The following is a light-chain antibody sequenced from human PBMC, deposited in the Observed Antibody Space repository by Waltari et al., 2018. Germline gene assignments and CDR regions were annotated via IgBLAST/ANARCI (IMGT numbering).Light chain of an antibody. J-gene: IGLJ1*01. Sequence: HSVLTQPASVSGSPGQSITISRTGTSSDVGGYNDVSWYQHYPGKPPKPIIYDVSNGPSGVSHRFAGSTSGDTASLTLSGLQAEDEADYYCSSYTSSSTYVFGTGTKVTVL. CDR1: SSDVGGYND. CDR2: DVS. V-gene: IGLV2-14*03. CDR3: SSYTSSSTYV.